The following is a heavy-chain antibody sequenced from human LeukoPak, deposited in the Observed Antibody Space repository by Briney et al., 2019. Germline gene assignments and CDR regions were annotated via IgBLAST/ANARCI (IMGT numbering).Heavy chain of an antibody. V-gene: IGHV3-33*01. CDR1: GFTFSSYG. CDR3: ARDGPWVVVTAPLTYYFDY. CDR2: IWYDGSNK. Sequence: GGSLRLSCAASGFTFSSYGMHWVRQAPGKGLEGVAVIWYDGSNKYYADSVKSRFTISRDNSKNTLYLQMNSLRAEDTAVYYCARDGPWVVVTAPLTYYFDYWGQGTLVTVSS. J-gene: IGHJ4*02. D-gene: IGHD2-21*02.